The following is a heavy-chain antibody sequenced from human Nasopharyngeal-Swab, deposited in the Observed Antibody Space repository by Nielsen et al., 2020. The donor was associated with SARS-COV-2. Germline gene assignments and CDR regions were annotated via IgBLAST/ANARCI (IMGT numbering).Heavy chain of an antibody. D-gene: IGHD3-3*01. Sequence: SETLSLTCTVSGGSICSYYWSWIRQPPGKGLEWIGYIYYSGSTNYNPSLKSRVTISVDTSKNQFSLKLSSVTAADTAVYYCARAGDAYDFWSGYPDYYGMDVWGQGTTVTVSS. CDR2: IYYSGST. CDR3: ARAGDAYDFWSGYPDYYGMDV. CDR1: GGSICSYY. J-gene: IGHJ6*02. V-gene: IGHV4-59*01.